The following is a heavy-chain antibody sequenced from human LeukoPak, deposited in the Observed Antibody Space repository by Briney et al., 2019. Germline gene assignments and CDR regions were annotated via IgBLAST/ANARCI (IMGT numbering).Heavy chain of an antibody. J-gene: IGHJ4*02. CDR2: ISYDGSHK. Sequence: PGGSLRLSCAASGFTFSTYAMHWVRQAPGKGLEWVAVISYDGSHKYYADSVKGRFTISRDNSKNTLYLQMNSLRAEDTAVYYCARTWGRFDCWGQGTLVTVSS. V-gene: IGHV3-30-3*01. D-gene: IGHD7-27*01. CDR1: GFTFSTYA. CDR3: ARTWGRFDC.